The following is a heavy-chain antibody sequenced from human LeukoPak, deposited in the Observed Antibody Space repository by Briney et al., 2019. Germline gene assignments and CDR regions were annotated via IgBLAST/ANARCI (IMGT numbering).Heavy chain of an antibody. CDR3: ARHYYYDSSGPSSFDY. CDR2: IYPGDSDT. J-gene: IGHJ4*02. Sequence: GESLKISCKGSGYSFTSYWIGWVRQMPGKGLEWMGIIYPGDSDTRYSPSFQGQVTISADKSISTAYLQWSSLKASDTAMYCCARHYYYDSSGPSSFDYWGQGTLVTVSS. CDR1: GYSFTSYW. V-gene: IGHV5-51*01. D-gene: IGHD3-22*01.